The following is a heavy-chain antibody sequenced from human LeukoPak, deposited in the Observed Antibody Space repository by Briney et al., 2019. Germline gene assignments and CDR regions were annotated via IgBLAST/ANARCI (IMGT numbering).Heavy chain of an antibody. CDR1: GGSFSGYY. Sequence: SETLSLTCAVYGGSFSGYYWSWIRQPPGKGLEWIGEINHSGSTNYNPSLKSRVTISVDTSKNQFSLKLTSVTAADTAVYYCARDLGTVAGPGRGLDVWGKGTTVTVSS. CDR3: ARDLGTVAGPGRGLDV. V-gene: IGHV4-34*01. J-gene: IGHJ6*04. CDR2: INHSGST. D-gene: IGHD6-19*01.